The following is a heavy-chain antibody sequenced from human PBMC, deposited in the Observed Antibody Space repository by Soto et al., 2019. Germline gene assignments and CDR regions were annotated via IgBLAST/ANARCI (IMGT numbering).Heavy chain of an antibody. Sequence: QVQLQESGPGLVKPSETLCLTCTVSGGSISCYYWSWIRQPPGKGLEWIGYIYYSGSTNYNPSLKSRITISVATPKNEFSLKLSSVNAADPAVYYCARGRSGSGYYDECDYGMDVWGQGTTVTVSS. CDR3: ARGRSGSGYYDECDYGMDV. J-gene: IGHJ6*02. V-gene: IGHV4-59*01. CDR1: GGSISCYY. D-gene: IGHD3-22*01. CDR2: IYYSGST.